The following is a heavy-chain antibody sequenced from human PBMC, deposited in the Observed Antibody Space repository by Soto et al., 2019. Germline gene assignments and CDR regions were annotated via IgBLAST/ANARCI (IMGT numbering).Heavy chain of an antibody. Sequence: SETLSLTCTVSGGSISSGGYYWSWIRQHPGKGLEWIGYIYYSGSTYYNPSLKSRVTISVDTSKNQFSLKLSSVTAADTAVYYCASSPIYGDYGGVDYWGQGTLVTVSS. CDR1: GGSISSGGYY. D-gene: IGHD4-17*01. V-gene: IGHV4-31*03. CDR3: ASSPIYGDYGGVDY. J-gene: IGHJ4*02. CDR2: IYYSGST.